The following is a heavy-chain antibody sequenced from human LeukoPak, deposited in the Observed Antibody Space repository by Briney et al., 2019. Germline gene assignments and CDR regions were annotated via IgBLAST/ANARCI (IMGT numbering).Heavy chain of an antibody. D-gene: IGHD2-2*01. CDR1: GYSFTSYW. CDR3: ARLGGYCSSTSCYGFDP. V-gene: IGHV5-51*01. Sequence: GESLKISCKGSGYSFTSYWIGWVRQMPGKGLEWMGIIYPGDSDTRYSPSFQGQVTISAGKSISTAYLQWSSLKASDTAMYYCARLGGYCSSTSCYGFDPWGQGTLVTVSS. J-gene: IGHJ5*02. CDR2: IYPGDSDT.